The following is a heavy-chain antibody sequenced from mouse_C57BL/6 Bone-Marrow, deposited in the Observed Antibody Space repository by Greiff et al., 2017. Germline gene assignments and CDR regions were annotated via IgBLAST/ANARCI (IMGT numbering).Heavy chain of an antibody. CDR2: INPGSGGT. Sequence: VKLQESGAELVRPGTSVKVSCKASGYAFTNYLIEWVKQRPGQGLEWIGVINPGSGGTNYNEKFKGKATLTADKSYSTAYMQLSSLTSEYSAVSFCARMGPYYFDYWGQGTTLTVSS. V-gene: IGHV1-54*01. CDR1: GYAFTNYL. CDR3: ARMGPYYFDY. J-gene: IGHJ2*01. D-gene: IGHD4-1*01.